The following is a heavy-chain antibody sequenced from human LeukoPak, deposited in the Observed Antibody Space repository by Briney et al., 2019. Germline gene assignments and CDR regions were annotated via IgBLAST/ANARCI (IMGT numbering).Heavy chain of an antibody. CDR3: ARARGLYCSSTSCFDCDV. J-gene: IGHJ6*04. CDR2: INPNSGGT. Sequence: ASVKVSCKASGYTFTAYYIHWVRQAPGQGLEWMGWINPNSGGTNYAQKFQGRVTLTRDTSITTAYMELSRLRSDDTAVYYCARARGLYCSSTSCFDCDVWGKGTTVTVSS. D-gene: IGHD2-2*01. CDR1: GYTFTAYY. V-gene: IGHV1-2*02.